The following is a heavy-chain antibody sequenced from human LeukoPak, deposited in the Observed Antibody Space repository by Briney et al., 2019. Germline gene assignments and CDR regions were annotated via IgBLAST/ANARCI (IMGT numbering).Heavy chain of an antibody. Sequence: ASVKVSCKASGGTFSSYAISWVRQAPGQGLEWMGGIIPIFGTANYAQKFQGRVTITTDESTSTAYMELSSLRSEDTAVYYCARTYYHDSSGYLYYFDYWGQGTLVTVSS. D-gene: IGHD3-22*01. CDR2: IIPIFGTA. V-gene: IGHV1-69*05. J-gene: IGHJ4*02. CDR3: ARTYYHDSSGYLYYFDY. CDR1: GGTFSSYA.